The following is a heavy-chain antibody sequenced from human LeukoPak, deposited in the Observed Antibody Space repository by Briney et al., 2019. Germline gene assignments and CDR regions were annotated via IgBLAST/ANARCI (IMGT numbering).Heavy chain of an antibody. D-gene: IGHD2-15*01. V-gene: IGHV4-34*01. CDR3: ARTTRGAAFDI. CDR1: GGSFSGYY. Sequence: PSETLSLTCAVYGGSFSGYYWSWIRQPPGKGLEWIGEINHSGSTNYNPSLKSRVTISVDTSKNQFSLKLSSVTAADTAVYYCARTTRGAAFDIWGQGTMVTVSS. CDR2: INHSGST. J-gene: IGHJ3*02.